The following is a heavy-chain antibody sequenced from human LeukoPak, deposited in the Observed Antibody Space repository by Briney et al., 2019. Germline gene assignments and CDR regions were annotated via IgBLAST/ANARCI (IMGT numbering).Heavy chain of an antibody. CDR2: IYYSGST. CDR1: GGSISTYY. D-gene: IGHD5-18*01. J-gene: IGHJ6*02. V-gene: IGHV4-59*01. Sequence: PAETLSLTCTVSGGSISTYYWSWIRQPPGKGLEWIGYIYYSGSTNYNPSLKSRVTISVDTSKNQFSLKLNSVTAAGTAVYYCARGDTYYYGMDVWGQGRTVTVSS. CDR3: ARGDTYYYGMDV.